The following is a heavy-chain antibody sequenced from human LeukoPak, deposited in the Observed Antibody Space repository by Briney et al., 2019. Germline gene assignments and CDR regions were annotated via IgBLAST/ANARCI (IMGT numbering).Heavy chain of an antibody. CDR2: IISSSSTI. J-gene: IGHJ6*04. V-gene: IGHV3-48*01. CDR1: GFTFSSYS. Sequence: GGSLLLSCAASGFTFSSYSMNWVRRAPGEGLEWVSSIISSSSTIYYADSVKGRFTISRDNAKNSLYLQMNSLRAEDTAVYYCAELGITMIGGVWGKGTTVTISS. D-gene: IGHD3-10*02. CDR3: AELGITMIGGV.